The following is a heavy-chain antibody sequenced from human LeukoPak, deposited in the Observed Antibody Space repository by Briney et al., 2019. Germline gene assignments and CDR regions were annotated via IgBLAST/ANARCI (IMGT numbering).Heavy chain of an antibody. Sequence: GGSLRLSCAASGFTFSNALMSWVRQAPGKGLEWVGRIKSKTDGGTTDYAAPVKGRFTISRDDSKNTLYLQMNSLKTEDTAVYYCTSRSGYYKADYWGQGTLVTVSS. CDR1: GFTFSNAL. CDR2: IKSKTDGGTT. V-gene: IGHV3-15*01. J-gene: IGHJ4*02. CDR3: TSRSGYYKADY. D-gene: IGHD3-3*01.